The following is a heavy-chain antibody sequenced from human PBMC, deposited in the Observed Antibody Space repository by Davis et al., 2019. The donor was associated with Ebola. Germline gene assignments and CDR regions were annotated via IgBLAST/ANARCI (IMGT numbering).Heavy chain of an antibody. CDR1: GGSISSYY. Sequence: SETLSLTCTVSGGSISSYYWGWIRQPPGKGLEWIGSIYYSGSTYYNPSLKSRVTISVDTSKNQFSLKLSSVTAADTAVYYCAKAAMVGLHDAFDIWGQGTMVTVSS. V-gene: IGHV4-39*01. CDR3: AKAAMVGLHDAFDI. D-gene: IGHD5-18*01. CDR2: IYYSGST. J-gene: IGHJ3*02.